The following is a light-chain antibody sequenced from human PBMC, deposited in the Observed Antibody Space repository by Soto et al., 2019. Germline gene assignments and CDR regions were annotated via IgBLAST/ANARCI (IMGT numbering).Light chain of an antibody. CDR1: QSVSSSY. V-gene: IGKV3-20*01. CDR2: GTS. J-gene: IGKJ5*01. CDR3: QQYGSSPLVT. Sequence: EIVLTQSPGTLSLSKGERATLSCRASQSVSSSYLAWYQQKPGQAPRLLIYGTSSRATGIPDRFSGSGSGTDFTLTISRLKPEDFAVYYCQQYGSSPLVTFGQGTRLEIK.